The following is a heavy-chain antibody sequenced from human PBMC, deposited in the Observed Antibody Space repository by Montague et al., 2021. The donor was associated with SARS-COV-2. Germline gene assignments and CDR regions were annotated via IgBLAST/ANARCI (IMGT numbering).Heavy chain of an antibody. J-gene: IGHJ4*02. Sequence: TLPLTCAVYRGSFHIFSWGWIRQSPEKGLEWIGEIDHRGNTNYNPSLKSRVTISVDTSKNQFSLNLTSVTAADTAIYYCARGTRVVGITPGFRYWGQGTQVAVSS. CDR2: IDHRGNT. D-gene: IGHD2-21*01. CDR1: RGSFHIFS. V-gene: IGHV4-34*01. CDR3: ARGTRVVGITPGFRY.